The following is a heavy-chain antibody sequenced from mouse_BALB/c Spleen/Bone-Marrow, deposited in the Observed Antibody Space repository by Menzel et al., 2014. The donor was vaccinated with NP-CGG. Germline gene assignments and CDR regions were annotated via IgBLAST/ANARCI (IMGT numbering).Heavy chain of an antibody. D-gene: IGHD1-2*01. CDR1: GFTFSSYV. Sequence: EVQLVESGGGLVKPGGSLKLSCAASGFTFSSYVMSWVRQSPEKRLEWVAEISSGGSYTYYPDTVTGRFTISRDNAKNALYLEMSSLRSEDTAIYYCTRDQFITTATRAMDCWGQGTSVTVCS. CDR2: ISSGGSYT. J-gene: IGHJ4*01. V-gene: IGHV5-9-4*01. CDR3: TRDQFITTATRAMDC.